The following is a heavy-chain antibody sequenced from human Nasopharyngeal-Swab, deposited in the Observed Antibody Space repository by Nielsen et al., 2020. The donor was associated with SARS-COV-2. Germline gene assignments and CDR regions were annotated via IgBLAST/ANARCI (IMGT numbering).Heavy chain of an antibody. D-gene: IGHD4-11*01. V-gene: IGHV4-34*01. Sequence: SETLSLTCAVYGGSFSGYYWSWIRQPPGKGLEWIGEINHSGSTNYNPSLKSRVTISVDTSKDQFSLKLSSVTAADTAVYYCARGGNYSDYAFVNWGQGTLVTVSS. J-gene: IGHJ4*02. CDR2: INHSGST. CDR1: GGSFSGYY. CDR3: ARGGNYSDYAFVN.